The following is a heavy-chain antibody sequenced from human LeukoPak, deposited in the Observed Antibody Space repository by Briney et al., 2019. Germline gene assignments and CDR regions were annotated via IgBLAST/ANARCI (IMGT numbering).Heavy chain of an antibody. V-gene: IGHV1-8*03. Sequence: ASVKVSCKASGYTFTSYDINWVRQATGQGLEWMGWMNPNSGNTGYAQKFQGRVTITRNTSISTAYMELSSLRSEDTAMYYCARGGGYYYDSSGYSNWFDPWGQGTLVTVSS. CDR2: MNPNSGNT. CDR1: GYTFTSYD. J-gene: IGHJ5*02. CDR3: ARGGGYYYDSSGYSNWFDP. D-gene: IGHD3-22*01.